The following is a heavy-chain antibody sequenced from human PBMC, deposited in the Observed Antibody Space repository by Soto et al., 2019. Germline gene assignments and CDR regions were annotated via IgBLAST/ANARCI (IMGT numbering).Heavy chain of an antibody. CDR1: GFTFSRYG. CDR3: AKGKGVGATPDGANC. V-gene: IGHV3-23*01. D-gene: IGHD1-26*01. J-gene: IGHJ4*02. CDR2: VRSDGDTT. Sequence: EVQVLESGGGLVQPGGSLRLSCAASGFTFSRYGMNWVRQAPGKGLEWVSGVRSDGDTTYNADSVKGRFTVSRDNFRNSVDLQMYNLRVEDTAVYYCAKGKGVGATPDGANCWGQGTLVTVSP.